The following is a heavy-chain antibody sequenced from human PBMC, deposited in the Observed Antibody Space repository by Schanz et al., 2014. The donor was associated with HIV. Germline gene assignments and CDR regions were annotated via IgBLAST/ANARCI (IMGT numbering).Heavy chain of an antibody. J-gene: IGHJ5*02. CDR3: AREKTTLNWFDP. V-gene: IGHV1-2*02. CDR1: GYTFTDYF. CDR2: INPNEGDT. Sequence: QVQLVQSGAAVKKPGASVKVSCKASGYTFTDYFVHWVRQAPGQGLEWMGWINPNEGDTDYAQKFQGRVTMTRDTSISTAYMELSRLRSDDTAVYYCAREKTTLNWFDPWGQGTLVTVSS.